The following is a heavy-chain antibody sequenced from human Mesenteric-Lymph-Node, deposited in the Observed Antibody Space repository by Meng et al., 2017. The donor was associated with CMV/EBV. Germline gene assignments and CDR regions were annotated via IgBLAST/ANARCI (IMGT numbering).Heavy chain of an antibody. J-gene: IGHJ3*02. CDR2: IRFDGSNK. V-gene: IGHV3-30*02. CDR1: GFPFSGYV. Sequence: SGFPFSGYVMHWVRQAPGKGLEWVAFIRFDGSNKYYADFVRGRFTISRDNSKSSLYLQMNSLRAEDTAVYYCAKDQKYSSLLDAFDIWGQGTMVTVSS. CDR3: AKDQKYSSLLDAFDI. D-gene: IGHD4-11*01.